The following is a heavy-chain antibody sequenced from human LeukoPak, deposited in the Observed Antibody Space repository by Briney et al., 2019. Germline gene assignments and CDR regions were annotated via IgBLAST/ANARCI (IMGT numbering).Heavy chain of an antibody. CDR2: IYYSGST. CDR3: ARDGAAYSSSSQLDY. Sequence: SETLSLTCTVSGGSISSGDYYWSWIRQPPGKGLEWIGYIYYSGSTYYNPSLKSRVTISVDTSKNQFSLKLSSVTAADTAVYYCARDGAAYSSSSQLDYWGQGTLVTVSS. D-gene: IGHD6-6*01. CDR1: GGSISSGDYY. V-gene: IGHV4-30-4*08. J-gene: IGHJ4*02.